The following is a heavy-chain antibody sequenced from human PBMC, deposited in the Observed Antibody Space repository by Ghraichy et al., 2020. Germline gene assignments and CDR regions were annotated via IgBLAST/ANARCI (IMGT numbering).Heavy chain of an antibody. Sequence: LSLTCAASGFTFSSYEMNWVRQAPGKGLEWVSYISSSGSTIYYADSVKGRFTISRDNAKNSLYLQMNSLRAEDTAVYYCARDIAYDSSGYYWGQGTLVTVSS. D-gene: IGHD3-22*01. CDR3: ARDIAYDSSGYY. V-gene: IGHV3-48*03. CDR2: ISSSGSTI. J-gene: IGHJ4*02. CDR1: GFTFSSYE.